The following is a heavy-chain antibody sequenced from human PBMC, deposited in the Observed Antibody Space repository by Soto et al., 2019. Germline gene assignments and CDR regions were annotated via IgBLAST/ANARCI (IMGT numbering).Heavy chain of an antibody. V-gene: IGHV4-59*01. CDR3: ARDMPYAAGSLAGCDY. CDR1: GDSITGSY. CDR2: IYNSGTT. Sequence: QVQLRESGPGLVKPSETLSLTCTVSGDSITGSYWSWIRQPPGKTLEWIGYIYNSGTTTYNPSLKCRFSISVDTSKNQFSLRLTSVIAADTAVYYCARDMPYAAGSLAGCDYWGQGILVTVSS. J-gene: IGHJ4*02. D-gene: IGHD1-26*01.